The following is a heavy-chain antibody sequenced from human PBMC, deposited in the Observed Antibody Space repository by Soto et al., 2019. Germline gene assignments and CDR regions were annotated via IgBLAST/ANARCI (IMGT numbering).Heavy chain of an antibody. D-gene: IGHD3-3*01. V-gene: IGHV1-69*02. CDR2: IITILGIA. Sequence: QVQLVQSGAEVKKPGSSVKVSCKASGGTFSSYTISWVRQAPGQGLEWMGRIITILGIANYAQKFQGRVTITADKSTSTAYMELSSLRSEDTAVYYCARAVSYDLWSGYYKPDWYFDLWGRGTLVTVSS. CDR3: ARAVSYDLWSGYYKPDWYFDL. CDR1: GGTFSSYT. J-gene: IGHJ2*01.